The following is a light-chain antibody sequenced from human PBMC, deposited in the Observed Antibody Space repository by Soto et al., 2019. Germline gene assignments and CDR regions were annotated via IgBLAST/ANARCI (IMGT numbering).Light chain of an antibody. J-gene: IGKJ4*01. CDR3: QQSYTTPPLS. Sequence: DIQMTQSPSSLSASVGDKLTITCRANQSITNFLNWYQKKPGEVPKLLIYAASRLESGVPSRFCGGGCGTDVALTINTLQPEDHATYYCQQSYTTPPLSFGGGNRLEFK. CDR1: QSITNF. CDR2: AAS. V-gene: IGKV1-39*01.